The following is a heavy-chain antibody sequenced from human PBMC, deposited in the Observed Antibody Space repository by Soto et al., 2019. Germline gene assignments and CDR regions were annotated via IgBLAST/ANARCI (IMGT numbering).Heavy chain of an antibody. D-gene: IGHD6-19*01. CDR1: GFTFSSYS. Sequence: EAQLVESGGGLVQPGGSLRLSCAASGFTFSSYSMNWVRQAPGKGLEWISYISSSSSTIYYADSVQGRFTISRDNARNSLYLQMNSLRDEETAMYFLARDSPPGWHFDYWGQGALVTVSS. J-gene: IGHJ4*02. CDR3: ARDSPPGWHFDY. CDR2: ISSSSSTI. V-gene: IGHV3-48*02.